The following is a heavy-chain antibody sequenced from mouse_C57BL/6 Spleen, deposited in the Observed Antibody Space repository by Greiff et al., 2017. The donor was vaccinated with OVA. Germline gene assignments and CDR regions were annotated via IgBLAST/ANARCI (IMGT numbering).Heavy chain of an antibody. J-gene: IGHJ1*03. CDR3: ARSTRGGADWYFDV. V-gene: IGHV14-2*01. Sequence: VQLQQSGAELVKPGASVKLSCTASGFTINDYYMHWVKQRTEQGLEWIGRINPEDGGTKYTPKFQGKATITADTSSTTAYLQLSSLTSEDTAVYYCARSTRGGADWYFDVWGTGTTVTVSS. CDR2: INPEDGGT. CDR1: GFTINDYY. D-gene: IGHD1-1*01.